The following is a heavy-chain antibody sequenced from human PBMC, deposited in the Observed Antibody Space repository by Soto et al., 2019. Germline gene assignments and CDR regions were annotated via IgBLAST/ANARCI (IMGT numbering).Heavy chain of an antibody. J-gene: IGHJ6*02. CDR1: GYSISSSNW. Sequence: QVQLQESGPRLVKPSDTLSLTCVVSGYSISSSNWWGWIRQPPGKGLEWIGYINYSGNSHYNPSLKSRVTMSVDTSKNHFSVKLWSVTAGDTAVYYCARTPSVALPYHYGLNVWGQGTTVTVSS. D-gene: IGHD5-12*01. V-gene: IGHV4-28*01. CDR2: INYSGNS. CDR3: ARTPSVALPYHYGLNV.